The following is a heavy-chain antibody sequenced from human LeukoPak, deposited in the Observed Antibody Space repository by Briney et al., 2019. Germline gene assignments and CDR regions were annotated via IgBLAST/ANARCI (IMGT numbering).Heavy chain of an antibody. CDR2: ISFDGSDK. CDR3: ARGGIAELEYYYYGLDV. D-gene: IGHD6-13*01. CDR1: GFTFSSYS. J-gene: IGHJ6*02. V-gene: IGHV3-30-3*01. Sequence: GGSRRLSCAASGFTFSSYSIHWVRQAPGKGLEWVAVISFDGSDKYYADSVKGRFTISRDKSQNMVFLQMKSLRLEDTAVYYCARGGIAELEYYYYGLDVWGQGTTVTVSS.